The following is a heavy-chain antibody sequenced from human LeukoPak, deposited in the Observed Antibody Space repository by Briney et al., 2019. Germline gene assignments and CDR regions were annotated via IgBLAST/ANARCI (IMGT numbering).Heavy chain of an antibody. CDR1: GFTFGDYA. V-gene: IGHV3-49*04. D-gene: IGHD3-3*01. CDR3: TRGGIMIFGVVTL. Sequence: PGGSLRLSCTASGFTFGDYAMSWVRQAPGKGLEWVGFIRSKAYGGTTEYAASVKGRFSISRDDSKSIAYLQMNSLKTEDTAVYYCTRGGIMIFGVVTLWGQGTLVTVSS. J-gene: IGHJ4*02. CDR2: IRSKAYGGTT.